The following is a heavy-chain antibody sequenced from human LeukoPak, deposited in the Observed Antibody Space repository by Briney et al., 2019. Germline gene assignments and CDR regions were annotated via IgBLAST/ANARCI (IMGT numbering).Heavy chain of an antibody. CDR3: AKDLVYTTYGYYFDY. CDR1: GFTFSSYA. D-gene: IGHD4-11*01. Sequence: GGSLRLSCAASGFTFSSYAMNWVRQAPGEGLEWVSGIGAGGTFTYYADSVKGRFTISRDNSRNTLYLQMNSLRADDTAVYYCAKDLVYTTYGYYFDYWGQGTLVTVSS. V-gene: IGHV3-23*01. J-gene: IGHJ4*02. CDR2: IGAGGTFT.